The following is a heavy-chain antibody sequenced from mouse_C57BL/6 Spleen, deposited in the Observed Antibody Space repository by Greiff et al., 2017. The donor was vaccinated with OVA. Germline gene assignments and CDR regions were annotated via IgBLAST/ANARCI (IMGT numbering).Heavy chain of an antibody. J-gene: IGHJ4*01. V-gene: IGHV5-16*01. CDR3: ARDRGTVVATDYAMDY. CDR1: GFTFSDYY. CDR2: INYDGSST. Sequence: EVQLVESEGGLVQPGSSMKLSCTASGFTFSDYYMAWVRQVPEKGLEWVANINYDGSSTYYLDSLKSRFIISRDNAKNILYLQMSSLKSEDTATYYGARDRGTVVATDYAMDYWGQGTSVTVSS. D-gene: IGHD1-1*01.